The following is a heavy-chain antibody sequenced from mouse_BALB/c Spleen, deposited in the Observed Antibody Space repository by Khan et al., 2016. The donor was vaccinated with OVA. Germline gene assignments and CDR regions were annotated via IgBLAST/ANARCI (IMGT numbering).Heavy chain of an antibody. V-gene: IGHV2-9*02. CDR2: IWAGGST. CDR1: GFSLTSYG. CDR3: ARACYYGAWFAY. J-gene: IGHJ3*01. Sequence: QVQLKQSGPGLVAPSQTLSITCTVSGFSLTSYGVHWVRQPPGKGLEWLGVIWAGGSTNHNSALMSRLSISKDNSKSQVFLKMNSLQTDDTAMYYCARACYYGAWFAYWGQGTLVTVSA. D-gene: IGHD1-1*01.